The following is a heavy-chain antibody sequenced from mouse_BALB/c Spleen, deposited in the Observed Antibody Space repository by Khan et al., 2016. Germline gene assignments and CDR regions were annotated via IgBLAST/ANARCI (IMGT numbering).Heavy chain of an antibody. CDR2: INPGSGGT. D-gene: IGHD2-2*01. J-gene: IGHJ3*01. CDR1: GYAFTNYL. Sequence: VQLQESGAELVRPGTSVKVSCKAAGYAFTNYLIEWVKQRPGQGLEWIGVINPGSGGTNYNEKFKGKATLTADKSSSTAYMQLSSLTSDDSAVLCCARWDGYDVGYAYWGQGTLVTVSA. V-gene: IGHV1-54*01. CDR3: ARWDGYDVGYAY.